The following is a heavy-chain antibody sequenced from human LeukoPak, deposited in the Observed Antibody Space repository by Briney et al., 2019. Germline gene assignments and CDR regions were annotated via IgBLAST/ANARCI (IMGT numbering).Heavy chain of an antibody. CDR2: ISYDGSNK. D-gene: IGHD3-10*01. CDR3: AKKVLWFGDTKYYGMDV. J-gene: IGHJ6*04. Sequence: GGSLRLSCAASGFTFSSYGMHWVRQAPGKGLEWVAVISYDGSNKYYADSVKGRFTISRDNSKNTLYPQMNSLRAEDTAVYYCAKKVLWFGDTKYYGMDVWGKGTTVTVSS. CDR1: GFTFSSYG. V-gene: IGHV3-30*18.